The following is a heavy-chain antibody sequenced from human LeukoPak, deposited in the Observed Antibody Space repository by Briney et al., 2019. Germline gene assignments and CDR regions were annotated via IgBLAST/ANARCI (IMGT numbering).Heavy chain of an antibody. CDR1: GFTFSSYW. CDR3: ARDTVTKGYYYGMDV. D-gene: IGHD4-17*01. J-gene: IGHJ6*02. V-gene: IGHV3-74*01. Sequence: GGSLRLSCAASGFTFSSYWMHWVRQAPGKGLVWVSRINSDGSSTSYADSVKGRFTISRDNAKNTLYLQMNSLRAEDTAVYYCARDTVTKGYYYGMDVWGQGTTVTVSS. CDR2: INSDGSST.